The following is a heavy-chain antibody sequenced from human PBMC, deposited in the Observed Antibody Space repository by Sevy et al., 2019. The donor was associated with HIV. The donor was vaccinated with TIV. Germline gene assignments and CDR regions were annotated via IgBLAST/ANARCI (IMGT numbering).Heavy chain of an antibody. J-gene: IGHJ6*02. CDR2: INPNSDGT. D-gene: IGHD3-16*01. CDR3: ARERVFFGGGGGLDV. Sequence: ASVKVSCKTSASTFTAYYMHWLRQAPGQGLEWMGWINPNSDGTKYAQRFQGRVSMTADTSISTAYMELSRLTSDDTAVYYWARERVFFGGGGGLDVWGQGTTVTVSS. V-gene: IGHV1-2*02. CDR1: ASTFTAYY.